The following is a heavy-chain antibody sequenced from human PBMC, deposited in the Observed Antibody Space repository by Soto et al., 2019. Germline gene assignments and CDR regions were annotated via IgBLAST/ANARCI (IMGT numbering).Heavy chain of an antibody. CDR2: INPSGGST. CDR1: GYAFHSYY. V-gene: IGHV1-46*02. CDR3: ARVRRSSGYYYGY. J-gene: IGHJ4*02. D-gene: IGHD3-22*01. Sequence: AAAVQVSCPASGYAFHSYYMDYVRQDPGQGLEWMGIINPSGGSTSYAQKFQGRVTMTRDTSTSTVYMELSSLRSEDTAVYYCARVRRSSGYYYGYWGQGTPVTGSS.